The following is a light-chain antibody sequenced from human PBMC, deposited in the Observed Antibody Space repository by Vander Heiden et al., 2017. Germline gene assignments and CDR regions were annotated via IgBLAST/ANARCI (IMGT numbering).Light chain of an antibody. V-gene: IGKV1-27*01. CDR1: QGISNY. Sequence: DIPITQSPSSLSASVGDRVTITCRASQGISNYLAWYQQKPGKVPKLLIYAASTLQTGVPSRFSGSGSGTDFTLTISSLQPEDVATYYCQKYDSAPYTFAQGTKLEIK. CDR2: AAS. J-gene: IGKJ2*01. CDR3: QKYDSAPYT.